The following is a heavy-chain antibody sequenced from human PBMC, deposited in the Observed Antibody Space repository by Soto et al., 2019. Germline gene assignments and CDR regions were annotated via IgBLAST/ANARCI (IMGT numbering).Heavy chain of an antibody. J-gene: IGHJ4*02. V-gene: IGHV6-1*01. CDR1: GDSVSSTSAA. CDR3: ARGSYYSGWV. D-gene: IGHD6-19*01. CDR2: TYYRSRWYS. Sequence: SQTLSLTCAISGDSVSSTSAAWSWIRQSPSRGLEWLGRTYYRSRWYSDYAVSVKSRITINPDTSKNQFSLQLNSVTPEDTAVYYCARGSYYSGWVWGQGTLVTVSS.